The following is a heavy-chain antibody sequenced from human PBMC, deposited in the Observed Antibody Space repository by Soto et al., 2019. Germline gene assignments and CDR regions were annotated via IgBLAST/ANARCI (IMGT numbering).Heavy chain of an antibody. V-gene: IGHV3-23*01. Sequence: GGSLRLSXAASGFTFSSYAMSWVRQAPGKGLEWVSAISGSGGSTYYADSVKGRFTISRDNSKNTLYLQMNSLRAEDTAVYYCAKDFSGSMRGWFDPWGQGTLVTVSS. CDR2: ISGSGGST. D-gene: IGHD3-22*01. J-gene: IGHJ5*02. CDR3: AKDFSGSMRGWFDP. CDR1: GFTFSSYA.